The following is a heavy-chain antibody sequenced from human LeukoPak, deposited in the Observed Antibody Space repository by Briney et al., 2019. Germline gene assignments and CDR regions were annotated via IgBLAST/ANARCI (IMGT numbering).Heavy chain of an antibody. D-gene: IGHD5-24*01. CDR3: ARGLHLSHEDSYHPFDY. J-gene: IGHJ4*02. V-gene: IGHV4-31*03. Sequence: TSETLSLTCTVSGGSISSGGYYWSWIRQHPGKGLEWIGYIYYSGSTYYNPSLKSRVTISVDTSKNQFSLKLSSVTAADTAVYYCARGLHLSHEDSYHPFDYWGQGTLVTVSS. CDR2: IYYSGST. CDR1: GGSISSGGYY.